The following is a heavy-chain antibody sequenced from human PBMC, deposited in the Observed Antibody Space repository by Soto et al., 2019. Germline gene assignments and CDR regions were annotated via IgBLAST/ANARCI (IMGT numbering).Heavy chain of an antibody. V-gene: IGHV1-69*12. CDR1: GGTFSSYA. D-gene: IGHD4-17*01. J-gene: IGHJ4*02. Sequence: QVQLVQSGAEVKKPGSSVKVSCKASGGTFSSYAISWVRQAPGQGLEWMGGIIPIFGTANYAQKFQGRVTITADESTSKAYMELSNLRSEDTAVYYCAREFDGHDYGGNSVDHWGQGTLVTVSS. CDR2: IIPIFGTA. CDR3: AREFDGHDYGGNSVDH.